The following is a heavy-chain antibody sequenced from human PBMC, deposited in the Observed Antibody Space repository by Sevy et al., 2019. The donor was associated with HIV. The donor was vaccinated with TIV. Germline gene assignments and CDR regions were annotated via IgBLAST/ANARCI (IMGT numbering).Heavy chain of an antibody. CDR3: IRGRLLGYTAMVPDY. J-gene: IGHJ4*02. V-gene: IGHV3-49*04. D-gene: IGHD5-18*01. Sequence: GGSLRLSCTTSGFTLGDYAMNWVRQAPGMGLEWVGFMRSKPFAGTTEYAASVKGRFTISTDDSEASAHLQMNSLRTEDTGVYYCIRGRLLGYTAMVPDYWGQGTLVTVSS. CDR2: MRSKPFAGTT. CDR1: GFTLGDYA.